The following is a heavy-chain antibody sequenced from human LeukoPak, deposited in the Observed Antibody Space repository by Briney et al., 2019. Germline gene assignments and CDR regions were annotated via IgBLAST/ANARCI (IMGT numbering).Heavy chain of an antibody. CDR1: GYTFTSYY. J-gene: IGHJ4*02. CDR3: AREDYGGNGALDY. CDR2: INPNSGGT. V-gene: IGHV1-2*02. Sequence: ASVKVSCKASGYTFTSYYMHWVRQAPGQGLEWMGWINPNSGGTNYAQKFQGRVTMTRDTSISTAYMELSRLRSDDTAVYYCAREDYGGNGALDYWGQGTLVTVSS. D-gene: IGHD4-23*01.